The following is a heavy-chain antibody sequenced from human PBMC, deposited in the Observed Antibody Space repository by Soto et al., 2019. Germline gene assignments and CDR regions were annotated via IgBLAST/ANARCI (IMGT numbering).Heavy chain of an antibody. CDR2: INRGGSI. CDR3: ARERRGYCSGGSCYGTDY. J-gene: IGHJ4*02. V-gene: IGHV3-53*05. CDR1: GFTASSKY. D-gene: IGHD2-15*01. Sequence: PGGSLRLSCAASGFTASSKYMSWVRQAPGKGLEWVSLINRGGSISYAQKFQGRVTITADKSTSTAYMELSSLRSEDTAVYYCARERRGYCSGGSCYGTDYWGQGTLVTVSS.